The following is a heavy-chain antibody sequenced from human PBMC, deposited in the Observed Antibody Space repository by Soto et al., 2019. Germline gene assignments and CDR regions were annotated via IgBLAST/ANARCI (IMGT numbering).Heavy chain of an antibody. CDR3: ARDIPITIFGVVIPRAFDI. CDR1: GYTLTELS. CDR2: FDPEDGKT. V-gene: IGHV1-24*01. Sequence: ASVKVSCKVSGYTLTELSMHWVRQAPGKGLEWMGGFDPEDGKTIYAQKLQGRVTMTADTSTSTAYMELRSLRSDDTAVYYCARDIPITIFGVVIPRAFDIWGQGTMVTVS. J-gene: IGHJ3*02. D-gene: IGHD3-3*01.